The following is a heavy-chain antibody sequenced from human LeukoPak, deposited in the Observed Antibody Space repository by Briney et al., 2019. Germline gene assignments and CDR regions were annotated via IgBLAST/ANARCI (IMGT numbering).Heavy chain of an antibody. Sequence: GASVKVSCKASGYTFTGHYMHWVRQAPGQGLEWMGWINPNSGGTNYAQKFQGRVTMTRDTSISTAYMELSRLRSDDTAVYYCARYTTTVTTADYWGQGTLVTVSS. CDR1: GYTFTGHY. D-gene: IGHD4-17*01. CDR2: INPNSGGT. V-gene: IGHV1-2*02. CDR3: ARYTTTVTTADY. J-gene: IGHJ4*02.